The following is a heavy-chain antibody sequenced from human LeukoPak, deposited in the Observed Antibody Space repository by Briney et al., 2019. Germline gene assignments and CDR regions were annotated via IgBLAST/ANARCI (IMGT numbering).Heavy chain of an antibody. CDR3: ARSWYSGNYPVDY. CDR2: MYHSGRT. V-gene: IGHV4-39*01. J-gene: IGHJ4*02. CDR1: GGSISSSYY. D-gene: IGHD1-26*01. Sequence: SETLSLTCTVSGGSISSSYYWGWIRPPPGKGLEWIGSMYHSGRTNYNPSLKSRVKISVDTSKNQFSLKLTSVTAADTAIYYCARSWYSGNYPVDYWGQGTLVTVSS.